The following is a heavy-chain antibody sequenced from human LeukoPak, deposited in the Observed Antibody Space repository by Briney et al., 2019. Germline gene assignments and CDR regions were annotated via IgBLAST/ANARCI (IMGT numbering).Heavy chain of an antibody. CDR1: GGSISSYY. J-gene: IGHJ4*02. V-gene: IGHV4-4*07. CDR2: IYTSGST. Sequence: SETLSLTCTVSGGSISSYYWSWIRQPAGKGLEWIGRIYTSGSTNYNPSLKSRVTISVDTSKNQFSLKLSSVTAADTAVYYCARGHVDTATAIVLHYWGQGTLVTVSS. D-gene: IGHD5-18*01. CDR3: ARGHVDTATAIVLHY.